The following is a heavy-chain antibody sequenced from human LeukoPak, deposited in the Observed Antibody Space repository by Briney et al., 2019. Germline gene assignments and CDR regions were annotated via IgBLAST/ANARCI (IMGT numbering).Heavy chain of an antibody. V-gene: IGHV3-13*01. J-gene: IGHJ3*02. Sequence: GGSLRLSCAASGFTFSAYDMNWVRHATGKGLEWVSAIGTTDDTYYADSVKGRFTISRDNSKNTLYLQMNSLRAEDTAVYYCAKGLRYFDRHDAFDIWGQGTMVTVSS. D-gene: IGHD3-9*01. CDR2: IGTTDDT. CDR1: GFTFSAYD. CDR3: AKGLRYFDRHDAFDI.